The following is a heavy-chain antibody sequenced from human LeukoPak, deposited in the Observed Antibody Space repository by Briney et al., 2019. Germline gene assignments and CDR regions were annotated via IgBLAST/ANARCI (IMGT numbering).Heavy chain of an antibody. J-gene: IGHJ4*02. Sequence: SETLSLTCTVSGGSISSYYWSWIRRPPGKGLEWIGYIYYSGSTNYNPSLKSRVTISVDTSKNQFSLKLSSVTAADTAVYYCARDRTGTDGLDYWGQGTLVTVSS. V-gene: IGHV4-59*01. CDR1: GGSISSYY. D-gene: IGHD1-1*01. CDR3: ARDRTGTDGLDY. CDR2: IYYSGST.